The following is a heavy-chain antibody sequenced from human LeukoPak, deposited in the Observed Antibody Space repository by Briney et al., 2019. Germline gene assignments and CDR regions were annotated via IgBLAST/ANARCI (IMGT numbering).Heavy chain of an antibody. CDR3: ARSTYWYDSSGYYTWYFDY. D-gene: IGHD3-22*01. CDR1: GGSISSSSYY. J-gene: IGHJ4*02. V-gene: IGHV4-39*01. Sequence: PSETLSLTCTVSGGSISSSSYYWGWIRQPPGKGLEWIGSIYYSGSTYYNPSLKSRVTISVDTSKNQFSLKLSSVTAADTAVYYCARSTYWYDSSGYYTWYFDYWGQGTLVTVSS. CDR2: IYYSGST.